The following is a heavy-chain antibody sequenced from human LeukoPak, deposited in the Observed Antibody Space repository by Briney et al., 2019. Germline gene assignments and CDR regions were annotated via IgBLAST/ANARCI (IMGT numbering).Heavy chain of an antibody. Sequence: SVTLSLTCAVSGGSISSGGYFCSWIRQPPAKGLEWIRYIYHSGSTYYNPSLKSRVTISVDRSMYQFSLKLTSVTAADTAVYYCARARLYDILAGFDDAFDIWGQGTMVTVSS. V-gene: IGHV4-30-2*01. D-gene: IGHD3-9*01. CDR1: GGSISSGGYF. J-gene: IGHJ3*02. CDR2: IYHSGST. CDR3: ARARLYDILAGFDDAFDI.